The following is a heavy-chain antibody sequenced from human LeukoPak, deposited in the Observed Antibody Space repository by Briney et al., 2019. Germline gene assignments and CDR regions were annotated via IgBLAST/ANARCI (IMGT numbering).Heavy chain of an antibody. Sequence: GASVKVSCKASGGTFSSYAISWVRQAPGQGLEWMGGIIPIFGTANYAQKFQGRVTITADGSTSTAYMELSSLRSEDTAVYYCARRKYYLYYFDYWGQGTLVTVSS. CDR1: GGTFSSYA. CDR3: ARRKYYLYYFDY. V-gene: IGHV1-69*13. D-gene: IGHD3-10*01. J-gene: IGHJ4*02. CDR2: IIPIFGTA.